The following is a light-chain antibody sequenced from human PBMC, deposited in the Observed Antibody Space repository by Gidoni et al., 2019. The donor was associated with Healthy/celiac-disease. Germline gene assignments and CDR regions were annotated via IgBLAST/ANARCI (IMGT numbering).Light chain of an antibody. V-gene: IGKV4-1*01. Sequence: DIVMTQSPDSLAVSLGERATINCKPSQSVLYRSNNKNYLAWYQQKPGQPPKLLIYWASTRESGVPDRFSGSGSGTDFTLTISSLQAEDVAVYYCQQYYSTPLTFGQGTKVEVK. CDR3: QQYYSTPLT. CDR2: WAS. CDR1: QSVLYRSNNKNY. J-gene: IGKJ1*01.